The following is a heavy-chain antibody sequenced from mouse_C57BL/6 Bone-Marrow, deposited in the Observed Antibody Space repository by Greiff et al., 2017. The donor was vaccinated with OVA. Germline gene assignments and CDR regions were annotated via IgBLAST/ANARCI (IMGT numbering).Heavy chain of an antibody. V-gene: IGHV1-19*01. CDR2: INPYNGGT. CDR1: GYTFTDYY. Sequence: EVKLMESGPVLVKPGASVKMSCKASGYTFTDYYMNWVKQSHGKSLEWIGVINPYNGGTSYNQKFKGKATLTVDKSSSTAYMELNSLTSEDSAVYYCARRGKGGYWGQGTTLTVSS. D-gene: IGHD1-3*01. J-gene: IGHJ2*01. CDR3: ARRGKGGY.